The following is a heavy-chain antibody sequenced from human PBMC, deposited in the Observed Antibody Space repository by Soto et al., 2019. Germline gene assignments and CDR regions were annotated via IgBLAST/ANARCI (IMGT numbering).Heavy chain of an antibody. CDR1: GFTFTSFG. CDR2: VSYDGIDE. D-gene: IGHD5-12*01. CDR3: AKDLRERATNTADY. J-gene: IGHJ4*02. Sequence: QVHLVESGGGVVQPGRSLRLSCAASGFTFTSFGIHWVRQAPGKGLEWVADVSYDGIDENYADSVKGRFRISRDNSKNTVYLQMNSLMGEDTAVYYCAKDLRERATNTADYWGQGNLGTVSS. V-gene: IGHV3-30*18.